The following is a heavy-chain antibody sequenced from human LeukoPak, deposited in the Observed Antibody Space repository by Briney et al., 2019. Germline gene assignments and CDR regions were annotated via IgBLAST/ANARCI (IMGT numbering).Heavy chain of an antibody. V-gene: IGHV4-59*12. CDR3: ARAVTSSSSWYKWVNWFDP. D-gene: IGHD6-13*01. CDR1: GGSISSYY. CDR2: IYYSGST. J-gene: IGHJ5*02. Sequence: SETLSLTCTVSGGSISSYYWSWIRQPPGKGLEWIGYIYYSGSTNYNPSLKSRVTISVDTSKNQFSLKLSSVTAADTAVYYRARAVTSSSSWYKWVNWFDPWGQGTLVTVSS.